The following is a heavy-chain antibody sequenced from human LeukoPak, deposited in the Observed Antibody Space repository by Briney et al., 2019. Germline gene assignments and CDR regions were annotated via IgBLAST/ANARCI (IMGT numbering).Heavy chain of an antibody. CDR3: ARDLATYSSSWDPFDY. D-gene: IGHD6-13*01. CDR1: GFTFSSYA. CDR2: IRYDGSNK. Sequence: GGSLRLSCAASGFTFSSYAMSWVRQAPGKGLEWVAFIRYDGSNKYYADSVKGRFTISRDNSKNTLYLQMNSLRAEDTAVYYCARDLATYSSSWDPFDYWGQGTLVTVSS. J-gene: IGHJ4*02. V-gene: IGHV3-30*02.